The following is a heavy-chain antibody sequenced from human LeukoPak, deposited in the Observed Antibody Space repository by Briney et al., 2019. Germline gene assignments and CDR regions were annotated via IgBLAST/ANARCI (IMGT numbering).Heavy chain of an antibody. CDR2: IYYSGST. CDR1: GGSISSGDYY. V-gene: IGHV4-30-4*01. Sequence: PSETLSLTCTVSGGSISSGDYYWSWIRQPPGKGLEWIGYIYYSGSTYYNPSLKSRVTISVDTSKNQFSLKLSSVTAADTAVYYCARVCQNYDSTLYYFDYWGQGTLVTVSS. J-gene: IGHJ4*02. D-gene: IGHD3-22*01. CDR3: ARVCQNYDSTLYYFDY.